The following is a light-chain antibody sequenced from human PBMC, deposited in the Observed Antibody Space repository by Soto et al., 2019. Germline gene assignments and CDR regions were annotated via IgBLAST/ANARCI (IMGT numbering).Light chain of an antibody. CDR1: QSVSSW. CDR2: EAS. Sequence: DIQMTQSPATLSASLGDRVTLTCRASQSVSSWLAWYQQKPGQAPRLLIYEASNIDSGVPSRFSGSGSGTEFTLTISSLQPEDFAIYYCQQYNSYPLTFGGGTKVEIK. V-gene: IGKV1-5*03. CDR3: QQYNSYPLT. J-gene: IGKJ4*01.